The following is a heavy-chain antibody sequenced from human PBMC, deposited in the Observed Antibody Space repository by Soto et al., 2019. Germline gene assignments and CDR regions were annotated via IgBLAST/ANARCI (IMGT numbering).Heavy chain of an antibody. D-gene: IGHD6-6*01. V-gene: IGHV3-21*01. J-gene: IGHJ5*02. CDR1: GFTFSSYS. CDR2: ISSSSSYI. Sequence: PGGSLRLSXAASGFTFSSYSMNWVRQTPGKGLEWVSSISSSSSYIYYADSVKGRFTISRDNAKNSLYLQMNSLRAEDTAVYYCARREYSSSSRWFDPWGQGTLVTVSS. CDR3: ARREYSSSSRWFDP.